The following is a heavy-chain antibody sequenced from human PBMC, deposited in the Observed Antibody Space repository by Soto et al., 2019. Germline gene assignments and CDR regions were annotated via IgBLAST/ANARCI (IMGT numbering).Heavy chain of an antibody. Sequence: SETLSLTCTVSGGSISSSSYYWGWIRQPPGKGLEWIGSIYYSGSTYYNPSLKSRVTISVDTSKNQFSLKLSSVTAADTAVYYCTRQRGTVTTHKHYYGMDVWGQGTTVTFSS. J-gene: IGHJ6*02. CDR1: GGSISSSSYY. CDR2: IYYSGST. V-gene: IGHV4-39*01. CDR3: TRQRGTVTTHKHYYGMDV. D-gene: IGHD4-4*01.